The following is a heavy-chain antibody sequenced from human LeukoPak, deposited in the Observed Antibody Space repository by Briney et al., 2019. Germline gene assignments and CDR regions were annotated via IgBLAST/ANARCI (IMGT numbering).Heavy chain of an antibody. D-gene: IGHD2-2*02. CDR3: VRESGESAAAISRRFDY. CDR2: IKQDGSEK. J-gene: IGHJ4*02. V-gene: IGHV3-7*01. Sequence: PGGSLRLSCAASGFTFSSYWMSWVRQAPGKGLEWVANIKQDGSEKNYVDSVKGRFTISRDNAKNSLYLQMNSLRAEDTAVYYCVRESGESAAAISRRFDYWGQGTLVTVSS. CDR1: GFTFSSYW.